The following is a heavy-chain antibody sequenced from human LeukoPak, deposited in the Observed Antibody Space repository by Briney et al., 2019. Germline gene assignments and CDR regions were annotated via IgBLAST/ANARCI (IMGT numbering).Heavy chain of an antibody. V-gene: IGHV1-69*05. D-gene: IGHD5-18*01. CDR1: GGTFSSYA. J-gene: IGHJ4*02. CDR3: ASGYSYGYYFDY. Sequence: SVKVSCKASGGTFSSYAISWVRQAPGQGLEWMGRIIPIFGTANYAQKFQGRVTITTDESTSTAYMELSSPRSEDTAVYYCASGYSYGYYFDYWGQGTLVTVSS. CDR2: IIPIFGTA.